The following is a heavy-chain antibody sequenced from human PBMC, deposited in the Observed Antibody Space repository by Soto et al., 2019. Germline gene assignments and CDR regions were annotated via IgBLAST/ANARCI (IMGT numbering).Heavy chain of an antibody. Sequence: ASVKVSCKASGYTFTSYDINWVRQATGQGLEWMGWMNPNSGNTGYAQKFQGRVTMTRNTSISTAYMELSSLRSEDTAVYYCARGGPYYDILPADYWGQGTLVTVSS. V-gene: IGHV1-8*01. J-gene: IGHJ4*02. CDR1: GYTFTSYD. CDR2: MNPNSGNT. D-gene: IGHD3-9*01. CDR3: ARGGPYYDILPADY.